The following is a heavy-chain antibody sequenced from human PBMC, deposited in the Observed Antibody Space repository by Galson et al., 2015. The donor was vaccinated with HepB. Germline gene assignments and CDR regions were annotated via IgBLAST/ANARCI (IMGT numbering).Heavy chain of an antibody. V-gene: IGHV3-20*04. CDR1: GFTFDDYG. Sequence: SLRLSCAASGFTFDDYGMSWVRQAPGKGLEWVSGINWNGGSTGYADSVKGRFTISRDNAKNSLYLQMNSLRAEDTAVYYCAKAWRLGGGPRYWGQGTLVTVSS. CDR3: AKAWRLGGGPRY. D-gene: IGHD1-26*01. J-gene: IGHJ4*02. CDR2: INWNGGST.